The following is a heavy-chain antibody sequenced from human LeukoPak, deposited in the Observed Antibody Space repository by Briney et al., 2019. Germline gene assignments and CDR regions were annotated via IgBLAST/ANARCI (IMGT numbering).Heavy chain of an antibody. CDR2: IWDDGSRK. V-gene: IGHV3-33*06. Sequence: GRSLRLSCAASGFNFSNYVMHWVRQAPGKGLEWVALIWDDGSRKYYAESVQGRFTISRDNSKSTMSLEMNSLRDEDTAVYYCAKEVAKGAGAYDVWGQGTIITVSS. CDR3: AKEVAKGAGAYDV. J-gene: IGHJ3*01. CDR1: GFNFSNYV.